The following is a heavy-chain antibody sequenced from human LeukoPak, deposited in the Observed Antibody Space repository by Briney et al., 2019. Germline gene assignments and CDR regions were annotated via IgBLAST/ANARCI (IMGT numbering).Heavy chain of an antibody. CDR3: ARDLDWILFDY. CDR2: IRPEGTTT. D-gene: IGHD3-9*01. J-gene: IGHJ4*02. V-gene: IGHV3-74*03. CDR1: GFTFSTYW. Sequence: GVSLRLPCAASGFTFSTYWMLWVRQAPGKGLMWVARIRPEGTTTAYADSVKGRFTTSRDNAKNTLFLQMNSLSAEDTAVYYCARDLDWILFDYWGQGTLVTVSS.